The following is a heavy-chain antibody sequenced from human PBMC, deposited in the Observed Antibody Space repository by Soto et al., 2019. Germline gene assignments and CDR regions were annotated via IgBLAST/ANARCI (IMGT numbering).Heavy chain of an antibody. D-gene: IGHD5-18*01. Sequence: QLQLQESGSGLVKPSQTLSLTCAVSGGSISSGGYSWSGIRQPPGKGLEWIGYIYHSGSTYYNPSLKSRVTISVDRSKNQFALKLSSVPAADTAVYYCARVDTAMDHYYFDYWGQGTLVTVSS. J-gene: IGHJ4*02. V-gene: IGHV4-30-2*01. CDR3: ARVDTAMDHYYFDY. CDR2: IYHSGST. CDR1: GGSISSGGYS.